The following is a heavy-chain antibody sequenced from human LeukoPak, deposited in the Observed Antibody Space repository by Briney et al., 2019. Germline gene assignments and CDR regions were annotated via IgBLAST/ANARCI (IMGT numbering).Heavy chain of an antibody. J-gene: IGHJ5*02. CDR2: IRSSSDYI. Sequence: GGSLRLSCAASGFTFSNAWMNWVRQAPGKGLEWVSSIRSSSDYIFYADSVKGRFTISRDNAKNSLYLQMNSLRAEDTAVYYCARDGALYSMPTQGGWFDPWGQGTLVTVSS. CDR1: GFTFSNAW. CDR3: ARDGALYSMPTQGGWFDP. D-gene: IGHD2/OR15-2a*01. V-gene: IGHV3-21*01.